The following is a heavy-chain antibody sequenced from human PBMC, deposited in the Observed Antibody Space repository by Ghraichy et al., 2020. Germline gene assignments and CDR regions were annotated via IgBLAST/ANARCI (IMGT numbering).Heavy chain of an antibody. J-gene: IGHJ4*02. CDR3: ARAGDYVWGSYLDY. CDR1: GFPFTRYW. V-gene: IGHV3-7*01. Sequence: GGYLRLSCTASGFPFTRYWMTWVRQAPGKGLEWVANIKQDGNEKSYVESVKGRFTISRDNAHNSLYLQMNSLRAEDTAIYYCARAGDYVWGSYLDYWGQGTLVPVSS. CDR2: IKQDGNEK. D-gene: IGHD3-16*01.